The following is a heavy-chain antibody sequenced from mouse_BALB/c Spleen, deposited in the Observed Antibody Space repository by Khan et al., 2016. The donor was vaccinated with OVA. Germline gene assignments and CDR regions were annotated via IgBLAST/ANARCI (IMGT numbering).Heavy chain of an antibody. CDR3: ARWAYRYDRYFDV. V-gene: IGHV3-8*02. J-gene: IGHJ1*01. CDR2: ISSSGAT. CDR1: GDSITSGF. D-gene: IGHD2-14*01. Sequence: EVQLQESGPSLVKPSQTLSLTCSVAGDSITSGFWNWIRKFPGNKLEYMGYISSSGATYYSPSLKSRISITRDTSNNKYYLQLNSVTTEDTATYYCARWAYRYDRYFDVWGAGTTVTVSS.